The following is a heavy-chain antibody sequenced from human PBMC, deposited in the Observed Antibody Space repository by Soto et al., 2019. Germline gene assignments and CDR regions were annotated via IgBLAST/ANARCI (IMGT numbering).Heavy chain of an antibody. CDR3: GRWGTTGGFDL. D-gene: IGHD3-16*01. V-gene: IGHV3-30*19. Sequence: QVQLVESGGGVVQPGTSLRLSCAASGFRFKSFVMHWVRQAPGKGLEWVAFTSYDGNNKDYGESVKGRFTVSRDNSQNTLHLQMLFLRPEDTALYYCGRWGTTGGFDLWGQGTLVSVSS. J-gene: IGHJ4*02. CDR2: TSYDGNNK. CDR1: GFRFKSFV.